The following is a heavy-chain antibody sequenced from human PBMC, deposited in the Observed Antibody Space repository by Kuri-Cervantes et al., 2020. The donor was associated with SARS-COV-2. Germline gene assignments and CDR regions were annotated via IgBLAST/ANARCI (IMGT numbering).Heavy chain of an antibody. J-gene: IGHJ4*02. V-gene: IGHV4-59*01. CDR2: IYYSGST. CDR3: ARDRLAPQNWNRFDY. D-gene: IGHD1-1*01. CDR1: GGSISSYY. Sequence: GSLRLSCTVSGGSISSYYWSWIRQPPGKGLEWIGYIYYSGSTNYNPSLKSRVTISVDTSKNQLSLKLSSVTAADTAVYYCARDRLAPQNWNRFDYWGQGTLVTVSS.